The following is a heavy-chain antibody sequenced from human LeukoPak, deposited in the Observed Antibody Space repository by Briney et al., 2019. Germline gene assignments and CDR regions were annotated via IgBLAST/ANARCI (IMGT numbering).Heavy chain of an antibody. D-gene: IGHD1-7*01. CDR3: ATQTGRAGTTDYYYYYMDV. CDR1: GGSISSGSYY. V-gene: IGHV4-61*02. J-gene: IGHJ6*03. Sequence: SETLSLTCTVSGGSISSGSYYWSWIRQPAGKGLEWIGRIYTSGSTNYNPSLKSRVTISVDTSKNQFSLKLSSVTAADTAVYYCATQTGRAGTTDYYYYYMDVWGKGTTVTVSS. CDR2: IYTSGST.